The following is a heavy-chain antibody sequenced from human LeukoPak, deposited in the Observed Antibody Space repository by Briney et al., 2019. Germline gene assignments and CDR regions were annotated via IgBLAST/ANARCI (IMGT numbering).Heavy chain of an antibody. CDR3: ARQDGDLDY. J-gene: IGHJ4*02. CDR1: GFTFSSYS. V-gene: IGHV3-7*01. Sequence: PGGSLRLSCAASGFTFSSYSMNWVRQAPGKGLEWVANIKQDGSEKYYVDSVKGRFTISRDNAKNSLYLQMNSLRAEDTAVYYCARQDGDLDYWGQGTLVTVSS. D-gene: IGHD4-17*01. CDR2: IKQDGSEK.